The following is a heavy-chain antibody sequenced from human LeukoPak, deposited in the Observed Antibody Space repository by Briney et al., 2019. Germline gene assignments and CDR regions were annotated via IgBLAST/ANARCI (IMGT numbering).Heavy chain of an antibody. J-gene: IGHJ4*02. CDR3: ARERNFYYFDY. V-gene: IGHV3-21*01. CDR2: ITGDCNYI. CDR1: GFTFNDYT. D-gene: IGHD3-3*01. Sequence: PGGSLRLSCAASGFTFNDYTMTWVRQAQGKGLEWVSSITGDCNYIFYADSVKGRFTISRDNAQNSLFLELNSLRGEDTAVYYCARERNFYYFDYWGQGALVTVSS.